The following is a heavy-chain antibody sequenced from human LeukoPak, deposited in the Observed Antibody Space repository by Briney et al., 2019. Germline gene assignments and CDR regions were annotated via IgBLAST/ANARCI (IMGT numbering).Heavy chain of an antibody. CDR2: IYYSGST. CDR3: ARGNSLWFGETHNWFDP. V-gene: IGHV4-59*01. J-gene: IGHJ5*02. D-gene: IGHD3-10*01. CDR1: GGSISSYY. Sequence: SETLSLTCTVSGGSISSYYWSWIRQPPGKGLGLIGYIYYSGSTNYNPSLKSRVTISVDTSKNQFSLKLSSVTAADTAVYYCARGNSLWFGETHNWFDPWGQGTLVTVSS.